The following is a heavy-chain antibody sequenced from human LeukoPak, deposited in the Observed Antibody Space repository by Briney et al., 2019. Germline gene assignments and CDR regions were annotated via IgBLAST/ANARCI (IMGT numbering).Heavy chain of an antibody. J-gene: IGHJ3*02. CDR3: AKCYDTSGRRASDI. CDR2: ISVDGSHT. CDR1: GFTFSSYA. D-gene: IGHD3-22*01. V-gene: IGHV3-23*01. Sequence: GGSLRLSCAASGFTFSSYAMNWVRQAPGKGLEWVSAISVDGSHTYYADSVKGRFTISRDNSKNTPSLQMNSLRAEDTAVYYCAKCYDTSGRRASDIWGQGTMVTVSS.